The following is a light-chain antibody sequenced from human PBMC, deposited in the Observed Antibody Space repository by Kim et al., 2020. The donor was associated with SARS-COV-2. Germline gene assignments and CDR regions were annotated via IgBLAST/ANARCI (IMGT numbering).Light chain of an antibody. CDR3: NSRDNSGDHCV. CDR2: GEN. J-gene: IGLJ3*02. Sequence: SSELTQDPAVSVALGQTVRITCQGASLKDNYASWYQQKPGQAPILVIYGENNRPSEIPDRFSGSRSGDTASLTITAAQAEDDADYYCNSRDNSGDHCVFGGGTKVTVL. V-gene: IGLV3-19*01. CDR1: SLKDNY.